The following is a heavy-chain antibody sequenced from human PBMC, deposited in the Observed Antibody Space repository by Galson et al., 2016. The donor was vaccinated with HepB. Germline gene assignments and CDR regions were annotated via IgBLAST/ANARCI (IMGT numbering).Heavy chain of an antibody. CDR3: ARGLRWYWYLDL. Sequence: SLRLSCAASGFIFSTHGMHWVRQAPGKGLEWVALISTDESNKYYGDSVKGRFTISRDNSKNTLYLQMNSLRADDTAVYYCARGLRWYWYLDLWGRGTLVTVSS. CDR2: ISTDESNK. D-gene: IGHD4-23*01. J-gene: IGHJ2*01. V-gene: IGHV3-30*03. CDR1: GFIFSTHG.